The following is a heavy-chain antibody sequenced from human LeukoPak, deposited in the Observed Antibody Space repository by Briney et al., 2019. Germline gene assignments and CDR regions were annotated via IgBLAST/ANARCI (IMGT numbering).Heavy chain of an antibody. V-gene: IGHV4-39*07. CDR2: IYYSGNT. CDR3: ARGGDGGLGY. J-gene: IGHJ4*02. Sequence: SETLSLTCTVSGVSISSSNSYWGWIRQPPGKGLEWIGSIYYSGNTYYNASLKSQVSISIDTSKNQFSLKLSSVTAADTAVYYCARGGDGGLGYWGQGTLVTVSS. CDR1: GVSISSSNSY. D-gene: IGHD2-21*01.